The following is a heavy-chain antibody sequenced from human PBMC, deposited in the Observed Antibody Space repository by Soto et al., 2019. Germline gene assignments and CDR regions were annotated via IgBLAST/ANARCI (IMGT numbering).Heavy chain of an antibody. V-gene: IGHV4-59*08. Sequence: SETLSLTCTVSGGSISSYYWSWIRQPPGKGLEWIGYIYYSGSTNYNPSLKSRVTISVDTSKNQFSLKLSSVTAADTAVYYCARLLRLGSGSYGYNWFDPWGQGTLVTVSS. D-gene: IGHD3-10*01. CDR2: IYYSGST. CDR1: GGSISSYY. J-gene: IGHJ5*02. CDR3: ARLLRLGSGSYGYNWFDP.